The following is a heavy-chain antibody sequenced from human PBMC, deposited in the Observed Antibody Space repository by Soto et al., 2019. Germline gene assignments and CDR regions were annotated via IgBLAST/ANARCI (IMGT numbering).Heavy chain of an antibody. CDR1: GFTFSSFG. V-gene: IGHV3-33*01. Sequence: PGGSLRLSCAASGFTFSSFGMHWVRQAPGKGLEWVSLIWYDGSKKSYGDSVKGRFTISRDNSRNTVYLQMNSLRANDTAVCYCARDASYYSLWSGYYPSRNGMDVWGQGTTVTVSS. D-gene: IGHD3-3*01. J-gene: IGHJ6*02. CDR2: IWYDGSKK. CDR3: ARDASYYSLWSGYYPSRNGMDV.